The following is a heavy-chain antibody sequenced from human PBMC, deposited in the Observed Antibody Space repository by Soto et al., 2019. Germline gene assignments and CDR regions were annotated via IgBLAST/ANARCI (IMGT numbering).Heavy chain of an antibody. CDR3: ARGDSSGPTPFDY. CDR2: IIPIFGTA. V-gene: IGHV1-69*12. J-gene: IGHJ4*02. D-gene: IGHD3-22*01. Sequence: QVQLVQSGAEVKKPGSSVKVSCKASGGTFSSYAITWVRQAPGQGLEWMGGIIPIFGTAHYAQKFQGRVTLTADESTSTAYMELSSLRSEDTAVYYCARGDSSGPTPFDYWGQGTLVTVSS. CDR1: GGTFSSYA.